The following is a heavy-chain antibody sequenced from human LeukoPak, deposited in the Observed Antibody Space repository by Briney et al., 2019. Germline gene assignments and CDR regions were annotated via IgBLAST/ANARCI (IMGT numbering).Heavy chain of an antibody. CDR3: AGGGSHLVVPDCFDP. J-gene: IGHJ5*02. V-gene: IGHV4-30-4*08. Sequence: PSQTLSLTCTVSGGSISSGDYYWSWIRQPPGKGLEWIGYIYYSGSTYYNPSLKSRVTISVDTSKNQFSLKLSSVPAPHPAVYYGAGGGSHLVVPDCFDPWGQGTLVTVSS. D-gene: IGHD2-15*01. CDR1: GGSISSGDYY. CDR2: IYYSGST.